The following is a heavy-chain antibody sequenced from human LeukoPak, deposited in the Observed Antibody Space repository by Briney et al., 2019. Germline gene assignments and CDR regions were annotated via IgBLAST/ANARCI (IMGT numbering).Heavy chain of an antibody. V-gene: IGHV1-69*13. D-gene: IGHD1-26*01. CDR3: AIVPATGATSAFDI. Sequence: GASVKVSCKASGYTFTNYDVNWVRQATGQGLEWMGGIIPIFGTANYAQKFQGRVTITADESTSTAYMELSSLRSEDTAVYYCAIVPATGATSAFDIWGQGTMVTVSS. CDR2: IIPIFGTA. J-gene: IGHJ3*02. CDR1: GYTFTNYD.